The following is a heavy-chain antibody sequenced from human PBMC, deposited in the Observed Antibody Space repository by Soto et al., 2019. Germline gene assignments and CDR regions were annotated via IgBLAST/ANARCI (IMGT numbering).Heavy chain of an antibody. CDR3: AKDWHCSGGSCYSEGDY. V-gene: IGHV3-23*01. Sequence: EVQLLESGGGLVQPGGSLRLSCAASGFTFSSYAMSWVRQAPGKGLEWVSAISGSGGSTYYADSVKGRFTISRDNSKNTLYLQMNSLRAEDTAVYYCAKDWHCSGGSCYSEGDYWGPGTLVTVSS. D-gene: IGHD2-15*01. J-gene: IGHJ4*02. CDR1: GFTFSSYA. CDR2: ISGSGGST.